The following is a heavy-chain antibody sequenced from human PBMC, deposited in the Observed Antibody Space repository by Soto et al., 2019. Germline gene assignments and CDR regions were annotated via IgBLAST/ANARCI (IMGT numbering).Heavy chain of an antibody. V-gene: IGHV1-69*12. CDR1: GGTFNSYA. J-gene: IGHJ6*02. CDR2: IIPIFGTT. CDR3: ARGIVTGSEYNYYYYGMDV. D-gene: IGHD1-1*01. Sequence: QVQLVQSGAEVKMPGSSVKVSCKASGGTFNSYAIDWVRQAPGQGLEWMGGIIPIFGTTNYPQKLQGRVKLTADESTRTAYMELSTLRSEEPAVYYCARGIVTGSEYNYYYYGMDVWGQGTTVTVSS.